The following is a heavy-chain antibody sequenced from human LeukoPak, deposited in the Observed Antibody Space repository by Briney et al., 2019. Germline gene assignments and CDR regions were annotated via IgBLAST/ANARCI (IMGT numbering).Heavy chain of an antibody. V-gene: IGHV1-18*01. J-gene: IGHJ4*02. CDR2: INTYNGNT. CDR1: GYTFTNYG. CDR3: ARESVITFGGVIVIPAVDY. Sequence: ASVKVSCKVSGYTFTNYGISWVRQAPGQGLEWMGWINTYNGNTNYAQKLQGRVTMTTDTSTTTAYMELRSLTSDDTAIYYCARESVITFGGVIVIPAVDYWGQGTLVTVPS. D-gene: IGHD3-16*02.